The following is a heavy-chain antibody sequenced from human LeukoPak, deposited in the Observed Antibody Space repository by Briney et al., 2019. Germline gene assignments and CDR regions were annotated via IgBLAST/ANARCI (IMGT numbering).Heavy chain of an antibody. V-gene: IGHV3-30-3*01. D-gene: IGHD4-17*01. CDR2: ISYDGSNK. J-gene: IGHJ4*02. CDR1: GFTFNSYA. CDR3: ARPRGVDGDYVTWKNNDY. Sequence: PGGPLRLSCAATGFTFNSYARHWVRQAPGRGLEWVAVISYDGSNKYYADSVKGRFTISRDNSKNTLYLQMNSLRADDTAVYYCARPRGVDGDYVTWKNNDYWGQGTLVTVSS.